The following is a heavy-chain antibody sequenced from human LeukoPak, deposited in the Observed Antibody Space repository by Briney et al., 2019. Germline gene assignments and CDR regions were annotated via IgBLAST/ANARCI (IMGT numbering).Heavy chain of an antibody. CDR1: GFTFSSYS. J-gene: IGHJ4*02. CDR2: ISSSSSTI. V-gene: IGHV3-48*01. CDR3: AKDWDRYFDY. Sequence: GGSLRLSCAASGFTFSSYSMNWVRQAPGKGLEWVSYISSSSSTIYYADSVKGRFTISRDNSKNTLYLQMNSLRAEDTAVYYCAKDWDRYFDYWGQGTLVTVSS. D-gene: IGHD1-14*01.